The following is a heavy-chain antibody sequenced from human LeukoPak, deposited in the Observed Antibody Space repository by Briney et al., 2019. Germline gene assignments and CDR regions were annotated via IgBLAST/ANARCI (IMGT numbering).Heavy chain of an antibody. V-gene: IGHV3-30*18. D-gene: IGHD6-13*01. CDR3: AKDSSSPWNFDY. CDR1: GFTFSNYG. J-gene: IGHJ4*02. CDR2: TSYDGSNK. Sequence: GGSLRLSCAASGFTFSNYGMHWVRQAPGKGLEWVAVTSYDGSNKYYADSVKGRFTISRDNSKNTLYLQMNSLRAEDTAVYYCAKDSSSPWNFDYWGRGTLVTVSS.